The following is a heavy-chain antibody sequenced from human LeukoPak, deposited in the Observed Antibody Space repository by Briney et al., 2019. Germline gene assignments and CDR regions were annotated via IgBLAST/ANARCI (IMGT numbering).Heavy chain of an antibody. V-gene: IGHV4-59*01. D-gene: IGHD3-22*01. CDR2: IYYSGST. CDR1: GVSISNYY. Sequence: PSETLSLTCTVSGVSISNYYWSWIRQPPGKGLEWIGNIYYSGSTNYNPSLKSRVTISVDTSKNQFSLNLSSVTAADTAMYYCARDRSPEGYYDSSHWDYYHGMDVWGQGTTVTVSS. J-gene: IGHJ6*02. CDR3: ARDRSPEGYYDSSHWDYYHGMDV.